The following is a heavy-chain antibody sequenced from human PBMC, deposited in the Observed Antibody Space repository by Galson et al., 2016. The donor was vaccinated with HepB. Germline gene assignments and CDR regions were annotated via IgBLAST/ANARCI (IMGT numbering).Heavy chain of an antibody. D-gene: IGHD5-24*01. Sequence: SVKVSCKASGYTFTSYDINWVRQATGQGLEWMGWMNPNSGNTGYAQKFQGRVSMTRNTSISTAYMELSSLRSGGTAVYYCTRGGWKDGSNNGDRDYWGQGTLVTVSA. V-gene: IGHV1-8*01. J-gene: IGHJ4*02. CDR3: TRGGWKDGSNNGDRDY. CDR2: MNPNSGNT. CDR1: GYTFTSYD.